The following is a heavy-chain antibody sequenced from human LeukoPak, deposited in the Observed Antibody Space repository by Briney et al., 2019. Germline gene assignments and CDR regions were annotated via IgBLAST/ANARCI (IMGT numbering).Heavy chain of an antibody. CDR3: TTDYGSF. V-gene: IGHV3-15*01. J-gene: IGHJ4*02. D-gene: IGHD3-10*01. CDR2: IKSKADSGTT. Sequence: GGSLRLSCAASGFTFSNAWMGWARQAPGKGLEWVGRIKSKADSGTTEYAAPVKGRVTISRDDSNSTLHLQLNGLTTEDTAVYYCTTDYGSFWGQGTPVTVSS. CDR1: GFTFSNAW.